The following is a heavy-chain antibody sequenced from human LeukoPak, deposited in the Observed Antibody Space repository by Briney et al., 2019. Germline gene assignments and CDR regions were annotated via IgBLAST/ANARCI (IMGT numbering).Heavy chain of an antibody. D-gene: IGHD1-7*01. V-gene: IGHV3-53*01. J-gene: IGHJ4*02. CDR2: IYSGGST. Sequence: AGGSLRLSCAASGFTVSSNYMSWVRQAPGKGLEWVSVIYSGGSTYYADSVKGRFTISRDNSKNTLYLQMNSLRAEDTAVYYCARDRIYNWNYVPFDYWGQGTLVTVSS. CDR1: GFTVSSNY. CDR3: ARDRIYNWNYVPFDY.